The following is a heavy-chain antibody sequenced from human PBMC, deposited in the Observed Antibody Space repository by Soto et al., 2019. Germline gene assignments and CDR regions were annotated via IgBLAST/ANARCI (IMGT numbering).Heavy chain of an antibody. Sequence: GGSLRLSCAASGFTFSSYSMNWVRQAPGKGLEWVSYISSSSSTIYYADSVKGRFTISRDNAKNSLYLQMNSLRDEDTAVYYCNMVRGVMNYYYYGMDVWGQGTTVTVSS. V-gene: IGHV3-48*02. J-gene: IGHJ6*02. CDR2: ISSSSSTI. CDR1: GFTFSSYS. CDR3: NMVRGVMNYYYYGMDV. D-gene: IGHD3-10*01.